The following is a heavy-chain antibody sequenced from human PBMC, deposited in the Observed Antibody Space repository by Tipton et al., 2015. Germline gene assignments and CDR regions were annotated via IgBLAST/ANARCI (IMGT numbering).Heavy chain of an antibody. Sequence: TLSLTCAVYGGSFSDYYWTWVRQSPGKGLEWIGEINYSATTHYNPSLGSRVTTSRDTSKNQFSLKLTSVTAADTAVYYCACQDYDSLTRDYQTVDYWGQGTLVTVSS. V-gene: IGHV4-34*01. CDR2: INYSATT. D-gene: IGHD3-9*01. CDR3: ACQDYDSLTRDYQTVDY. CDR1: GGSFSDYY. J-gene: IGHJ4*02.